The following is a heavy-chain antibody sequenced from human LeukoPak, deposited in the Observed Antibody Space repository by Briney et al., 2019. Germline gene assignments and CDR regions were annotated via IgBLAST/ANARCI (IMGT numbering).Heavy chain of an antibody. CDR3: ARDHYDILTGYSHDFDY. CDR1: GFTFSSYW. CDR2: INSDGSST. V-gene: IGHV3-74*01. J-gene: IGHJ4*02. Sequence: GGSLRLSCAASGFTFSSYWMPWVRQAPGKGLVWVSRINSDGSSTSYADSVKGRFTISRDNAKNTLYLQMNSLRAEDTAVYYCARDHYDILTGYSHDFDYWGQGTLVTVSS. D-gene: IGHD3-9*01.